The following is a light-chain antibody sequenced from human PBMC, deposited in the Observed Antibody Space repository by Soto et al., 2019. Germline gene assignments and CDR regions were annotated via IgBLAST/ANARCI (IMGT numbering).Light chain of an antibody. Sequence: EIVLTQSPATLSLSPGERATLSCRASQSVSSYLAWYQQKPGQAPRLLIYDASNRATGIPARSSGSGSGTDFTLEISRVETDDVGIYYCMQSTQLPPTFGQGTRLEIK. V-gene: IGKV3-11*01. CDR3: MQSTQLPPT. CDR1: QSVSSY. CDR2: DAS. J-gene: IGKJ5*01.